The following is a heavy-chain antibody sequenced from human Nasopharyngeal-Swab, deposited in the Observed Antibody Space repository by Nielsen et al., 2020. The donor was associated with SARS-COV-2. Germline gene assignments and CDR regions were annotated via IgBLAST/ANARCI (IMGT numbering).Heavy chain of an antibody. Sequence: GSLRLSCTVPGGSISSSSYYWGWIRQPPGKGLEWNGSIYYSGSTYYNPSLKSRVTISVDTSKNQFSLKLSSVTAADTAVYYCARQFYDFWSGYPYYGMDVWGQGTTVTVSS. V-gene: IGHV4-39*01. CDR1: GGSISSSSYY. D-gene: IGHD3-3*01. J-gene: IGHJ6*02. CDR3: ARQFYDFWSGYPYYGMDV. CDR2: IYYSGST.